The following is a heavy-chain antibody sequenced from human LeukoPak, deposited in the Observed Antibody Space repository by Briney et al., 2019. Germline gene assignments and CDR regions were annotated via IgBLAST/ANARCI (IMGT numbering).Heavy chain of an antibody. CDR3: ARDLLWFGELLPYYFDY. Sequence: GGSLRLSCAASGFTFSSYSMNWVRQAPGKGLEWVSSISSSSSYTYYADSVKGRFTISRDNAKNSLYLQMNSLRAEDTAVYYCARDLLWFGELLPYYFDYWGQGTLVTVSS. CDR1: GFTFSSYS. CDR2: ISSSSSYT. J-gene: IGHJ4*02. V-gene: IGHV3-21*01. D-gene: IGHD3-10*01.